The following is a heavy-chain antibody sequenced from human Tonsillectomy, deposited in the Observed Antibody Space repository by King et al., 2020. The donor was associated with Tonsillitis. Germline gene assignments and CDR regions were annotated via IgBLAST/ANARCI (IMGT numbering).Heavy chain of an antibody. CDR1: GFTVSSTY. J-gene: IGHJ4*02. D-gene: IGHD3-10*01. Sequence: DVQLVESGGGLVQPGGSLRLSCAASGFTVSSTYMSWVRQAPGKGLEWVSFIYSDGTTYYADSVKGRFTISRDNSRNTLHLQMNSLRAEDTAVYYCARGDYGSGVPSFRYWGQGTLVTVSS. V-gene: IGHV3-66*01. CDR2: IYSDGTT. CDR3: ARGDYGSGVPSFRY.